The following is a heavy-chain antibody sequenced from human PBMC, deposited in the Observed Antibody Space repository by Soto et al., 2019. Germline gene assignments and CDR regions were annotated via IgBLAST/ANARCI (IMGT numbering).Heavy chain of an antibody. CDR1: GFTFSSYS. D-gene: IGHD2-15*01. CDR3: AAVYDCTGCYVGNFDS. J-gene: IGHJ4*02. Sequence: GGSLRLSCAASGFTFSSYSMNWVRQAPGKGLEWVSSISSSSSYIYYADSVKGRFTISRDNAKNSLYLQMNSLRAEDTAVYYYAAVYDCTGCYVGNFDSWGQGTLVTVSS. CDR2: ISSSSSYI. V-gene: IGHV3-21*01.